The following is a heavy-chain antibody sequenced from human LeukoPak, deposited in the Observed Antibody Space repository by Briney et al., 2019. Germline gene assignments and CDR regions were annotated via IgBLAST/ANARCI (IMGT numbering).Heavy chain of an antibody. CDR2: IYHSGST. D-gene: IGHD6-13*01. CDR3: ARALIAAAGTLDY. V-gene: IGHV4-38-2*01. J-gene: IGHJ4*02. Sequence: PSETLSLTCAVSGYSISSGYYWGWTRQPPGKGLEWIGSIYHSGSTYYNPSLKSRVTISVDTSKNQFSLKLSSVTAADTAVYYCARALIAAAGTLDYWGQGTLVTVSS. CDR1: GYSISSGYY.